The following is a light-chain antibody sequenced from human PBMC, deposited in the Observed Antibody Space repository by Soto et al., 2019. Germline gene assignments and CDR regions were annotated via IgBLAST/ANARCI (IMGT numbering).Light chain of an antibody. J-gene: IGLJ2*01. CDR3: STYTSASNS. CDR1: EVGAHRF. V-gene: IGLV2-14*01. CDR2: EVI. Sequence: QSALTQPASVSGSPGQSITISCTGTEVGAHRFVSWYQQVPGTAPKLLIYEVIKRPSGISLRFSGSKAGNTASLTISVLQADDEADYFCSTYTSASNSFGGGTKLTVL.